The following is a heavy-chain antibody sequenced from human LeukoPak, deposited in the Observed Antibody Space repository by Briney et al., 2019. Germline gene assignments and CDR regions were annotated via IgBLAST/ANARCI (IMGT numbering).Heavy chain of an antibody. CDR1: GFTFDDYA. J-gene: IGHJ5*02. CDR2: ISGDGGST. Sequence: GGSLRLSCAASGFTFDDYAMHWVRQAPGKGLEWVSLISGDGGSTYYADSVKGRFTISRDNSKNSLYLQMNSLRTEDTAFYYCAKGDDLGWFDPWGQGTLVTVSS. CDR3: AKGDDLGWFDP. D-gene: IGHD3-3*01. V-gene: IGHV3-43*02.